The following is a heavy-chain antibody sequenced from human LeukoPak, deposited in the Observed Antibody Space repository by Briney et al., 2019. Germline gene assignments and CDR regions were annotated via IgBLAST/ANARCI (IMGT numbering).Heavy chain of an antibody. CDR2: ISSSGSTI. CDR1: GFTFRDYY. J-gene: IGHJ3*02. Sequence: GGSLRLSCAASGFTFRDYYMSWIRQAPGKGLEWVSYISSSGSTIYYADSVKGRFTVSRDNAKNSLYLQMNSLRAEDTAVYYCATGSRRGAFDIWGQGTMVTVSS. D-gene: IGHD3-10*01. CDR3: ATGSRRGAFDI. V-gene: IGHV3-11*04.